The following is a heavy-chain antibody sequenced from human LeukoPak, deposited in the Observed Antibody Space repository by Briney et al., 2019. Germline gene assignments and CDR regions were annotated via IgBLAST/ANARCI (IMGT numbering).Heavy chain of an antibody. J-gene: IGHJ4*02. Sequence: ASVKVSCKASGYSFTSYYVHWVRQAPGQGLEWVGIINPRTGSTTYAQKVQGRVTVTRDTSISTAYMELSRLRSDDTAVYYCATQRGSYLWGTDFDYWGQGTLVTVSS. V-gene: IGHV1-46*01. D-gene: IGHD3-16*01. CDR2: INPRTGST. CDR1: GYSFTSYY. CDR3: ATQRGSYLWGTDFDY.